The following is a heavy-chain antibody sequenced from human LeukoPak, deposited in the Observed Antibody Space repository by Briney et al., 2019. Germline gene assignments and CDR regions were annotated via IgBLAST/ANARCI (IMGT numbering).Heavy chain of an antibody. CDR3: ARGNTIFGVVTPDY. D-gene: IGHD3-3*01. Sequence: ASVTVSCKASGYTFTSYGISWVRQAPGQGLEWMGWISAYNGNTNYAQKLQGRVTMTTDTSTSTAYMELRSLRSDDTAVYYCARGNTIFGVVTPDYWGQGTLVTVSS. CDR1: GYTFTSYG. CDR2: ISAYNGNT. J-gene: IGHJ4*02. V-gene: IGHV1-18*01.